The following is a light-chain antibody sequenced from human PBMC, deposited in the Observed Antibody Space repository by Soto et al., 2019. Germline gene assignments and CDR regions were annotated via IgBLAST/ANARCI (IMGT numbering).Light chain of an antibody. J-gene: IGKJ1*01. Sequence: VVMTQSPLSLPVTLGQPASISCRSSQSRVYSDGIAYLNWFHQRPGQSPSRLLDRASNRDSGFRDRSSGSWSRTDFTLKLSGVEAEYVGVYYCMQGTHWPPWFGPGTK. V-gene: IGKV2-30*01. CDR3: MQGTHWPPW. CDR1: QSRVYSDGIAY. CDR2: RAS.